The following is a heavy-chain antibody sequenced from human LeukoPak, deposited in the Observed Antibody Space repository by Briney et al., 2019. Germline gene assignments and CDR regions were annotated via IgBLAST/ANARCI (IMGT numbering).Heavy chain of an antibody. V-gene: IGHV4-4*02. D-gene: IGHD1-26*01. Sequence: SEALSLTCAVSGGSISSSNWWSWVRQPPGKGLEWIGEIYHSGSTNYNPSLKSRVTISVDKSKNQFSLKLSSVTAADTAVYYCARASEPAGWFDPWGQGTLVTVSS. CDR3: ARASEPAGWFDP. J-gene: IGHJ5*02. CDR2: IYHSGST. CDR1: GGSISSSNW.